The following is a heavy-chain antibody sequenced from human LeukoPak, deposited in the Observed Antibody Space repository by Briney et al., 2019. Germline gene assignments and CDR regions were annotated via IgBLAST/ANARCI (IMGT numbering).Heavy chain of an antibody. J-gene: IGHJ6*02. Sequence: SETLSLTCTVSGGSISSYYWSWIRQPAGKGLEWIGRIYTSGSTNYNPSLKSRVTMSVDTSKNQFSLKLSSVTAADTAVYYCARDRPADNYYYYGMDVWGQGTTVTVSS. CDR1: GGSISSYY. CDR3: ARDRPADNYYYYGMDV. CDR2: IYTSGST. V-gene: IGHV4-4*07. D-gene: IGHD2-2*01.